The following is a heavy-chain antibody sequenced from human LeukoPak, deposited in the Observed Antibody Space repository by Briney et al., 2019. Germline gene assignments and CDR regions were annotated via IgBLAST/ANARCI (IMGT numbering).Heavy chain of an antibody. CDR2: ISAYNGST. D-gene: IGHD6-19*01. V-gene: IGHV1-18*01. Sequence: ASVKVSCKASGYTFTSYGISWVRQAPGQGLEWMGWISAYNGSTNYAQKLQGRVTMTTDTSTSTAYMELRSLRSDDTAVYYCARDLDEEYSSGWSDYWGQGTLDTVSS. CDR1: GYTFTSYG. CDR3: ARDLDEEYSSGWSDY. J-gene: IGHJ4*02.